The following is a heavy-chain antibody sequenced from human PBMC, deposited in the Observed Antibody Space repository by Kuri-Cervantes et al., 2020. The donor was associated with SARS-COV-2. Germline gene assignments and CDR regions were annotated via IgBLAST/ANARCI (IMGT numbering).Heavy chain of an antibody. CDR1: GFRFEEYA. CDR2: ISWNSGNI. V-gene: IGHV3-9*01. D-gene: IGHD5-18*01. CDR3: AKDMWSDDRGHSHGGFDF. Sequence: GGSLRLSCVTSGFRFEEYAMHWARQAPGKGLEWVSGISWNSGNIDQADSVKGRFTISRDNAKSSLYLEMNSLRVEDTAFYYCAKDMWSDDRGHSHGGFDFWGQGTLVTVSS. J-gene: IGHJ4*02.